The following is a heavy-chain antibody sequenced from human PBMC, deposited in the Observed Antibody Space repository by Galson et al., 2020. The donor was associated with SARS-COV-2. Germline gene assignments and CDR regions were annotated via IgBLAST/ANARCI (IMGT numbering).Heavy chain of an antibody. D-gene: IGHD3-3*01. CDR1: GFTFSSYG. CDR3: ARDTAYYDFWSGYVPRTNGGYYYYYGMDV. Sequence: GGSLRLSCAASGFTFSSYGMHWVRQAPGKGLEWVAVISYDGSNKYYADSVKGRFTISRDNSKNTQYLQMNSLRAEDTAVYYGARDTAYYDFWSGYVPRTNGGYYYYYGMDVWGQGTRVTVSS. V-gene: IGHV3-30*19. J-gene: IGHJ6*02. CDR2: ISYDGSNK.